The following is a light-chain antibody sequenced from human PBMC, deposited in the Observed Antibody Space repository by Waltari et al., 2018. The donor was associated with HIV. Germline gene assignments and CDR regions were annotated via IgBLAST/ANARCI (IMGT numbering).Light chain of an antibody. J-gene: IGLJ3*02. CDR2: RSD. CDR3: GSWDDSLSHWV. Sequence: QSVLTQPPSASRPPGQRVLMSCSGSNSNIGNNFVSWFQQVPGRAPKLLIYRSDHRPSGVPDRFSAAKSGSAASLAITGLHSDDEAVYYCGSWDDSLSHWVFGGGTRLTV. V-gene: IGLV1-47*01. CDR1: NSNIGNNF.